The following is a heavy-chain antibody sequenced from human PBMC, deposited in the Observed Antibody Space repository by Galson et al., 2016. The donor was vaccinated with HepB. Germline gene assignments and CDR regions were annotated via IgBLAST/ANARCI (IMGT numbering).Heavy chain of an antibody. CDR2: IYYTGTP. D-gene: IGHD3-10*01. V-gene: IGHV4-39*07. Sequence: SETLSLTCTVSGGSIGAPDYYWGWIRQSPQRGLEWIGNIYYTGTPYYNPSLKNRVTISMDTSTNQFFLKLTSVTAADTAIYYCTKDPYFYGSGCGLDVWGQGTTVTVSS. CDR1: GGSIGAPDYY. J-gene: IGHJ6*02. CDR3: TKDPYFYGSGCGLDV.